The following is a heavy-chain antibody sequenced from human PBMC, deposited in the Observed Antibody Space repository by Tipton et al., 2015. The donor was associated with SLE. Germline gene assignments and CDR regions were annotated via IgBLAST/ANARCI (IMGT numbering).Heavy chain of an antibody. V-gene: IGHV3-64D*08. CDR3: VKRGCIRCYSSYFDF. CDR1: GFTFSSYS. CDR2: ISDNAFST. Sequence: SLRLSCSASGFTFSSYSMYWVRQAPGKGLEYVSAISDNAFSTHYADSVKGRFSISRDNSDNTLHLQMSSLRTEDTAVYYCVKRGCIRCYSSYFDFWGQGTQVTVSS. D-gene: IGHD2-21*01. J-gene: IGHJ4*02.